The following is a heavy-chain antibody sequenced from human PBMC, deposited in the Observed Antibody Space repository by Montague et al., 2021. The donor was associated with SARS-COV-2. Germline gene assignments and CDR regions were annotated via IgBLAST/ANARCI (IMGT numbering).Heavy chain of an antibody. V-gene: IGHV4-39*01. CDR3: ARLGITIFSPRWSDP. Sequence: SETLSLTCTVSGGSISSSSYYWGWIRQPPGKGLEWIGSIYYSGSTYYDPSLKSRVTISVDTSKNQFSLKLSSVTAADTAVYYCARLGITIFSPRWSDPWGQGTLVTVSS. CDR1: GGSISSSSYY. J-gene: IGHJ5*02. D-gene: IGHD3-9*01. CDR2: IYYSGST.